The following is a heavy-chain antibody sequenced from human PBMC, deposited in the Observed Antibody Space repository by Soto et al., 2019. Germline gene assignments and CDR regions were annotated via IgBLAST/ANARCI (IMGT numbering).Heavy chain of an antibody. J-gene: IGHJ4*02. CDR1: GFTFSSYG. CDR3: ARDRKYCSGGSCSYYFDY. CDR2: IWYDGSNK. V-gene: IGHV3-33*01. Sequence: GGSLRLSCAASGFTFSSYGTHWVRQAPGKGLEWVAVIWYDGSNKYYADSVKGRFTISRDNSKNTLYLQMNSLRAEDTAVYYCARDRKYCSGGSCSYYFDYWGQGTLVTVSS. D-gene: IGHD2-15*01.